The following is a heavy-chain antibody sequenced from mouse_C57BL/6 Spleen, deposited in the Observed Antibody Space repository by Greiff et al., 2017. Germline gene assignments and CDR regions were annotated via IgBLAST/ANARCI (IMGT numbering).Heavy chain of an antibody. Sequence: QVQLQQSGAELMKPGASVKLSCKATGYTFTGYWIEWVKQRPGHGLEWIGEILPGSGSTNYNEKFKCKATVPADTSSNTAYMQLSSLTTEDSAIYDCAREDYYGSSYSYFDYWGQGTTLTVSS. CDR1: GYTFTGYW. J-gene: IGHJ2*01. D-gene: IGHD1-1*01. CDR3: AREDYYGSSYSYFDY. CDR2: ILPGSGST. V-gene: IGHV1-9*01.